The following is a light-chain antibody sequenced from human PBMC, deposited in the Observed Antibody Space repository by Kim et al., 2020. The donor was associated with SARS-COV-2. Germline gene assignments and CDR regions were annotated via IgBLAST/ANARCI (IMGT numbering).Light chain of an antibody. J-gene: IGLJ1*01. CDR1: NIGSKN. Sequence: SYELTQPLSVSVALGQTARITCGGNNIGSKNVHWYQQKPGQAPVLVIYRDSNRPSGIPERFSGSNSGNTATLTISRAQAGDEADHYCQVWDSSYVFGTGTKVTVL. CDR2: RDS. CDR3: QVWDSSYV. V-gene: IGLV3-9*01.